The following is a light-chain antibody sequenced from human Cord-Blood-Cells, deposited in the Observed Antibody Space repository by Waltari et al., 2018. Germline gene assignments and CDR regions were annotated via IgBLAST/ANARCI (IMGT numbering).Light chain of an antibody. J-gene: IGKJ5*01. Sequence: DPVTITCRASQSISSYLNWYQQKPGKAPKLLIYAASSSQSGVPSRFSGSGSGTDFTLAISSLQPDDFATYYCQQSYSTSVTFGQGTRLEIK. CDR1: QSISSY. CDR2: AAS. V-gene: IGKV1-39*01. CDR3: QQSYSTSVT.